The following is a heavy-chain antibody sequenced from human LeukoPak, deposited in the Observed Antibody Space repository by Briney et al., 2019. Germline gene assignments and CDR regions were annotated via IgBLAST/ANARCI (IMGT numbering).Heavy chain of an antibody. D-gene: IGHD1-14*01. Sequence: SETLSLTCTVSGYSISSGYYWGWIRQPPGKGLEWIGSIYHSGSTYYNPSLKSRVTISVDTSKNQFSLKLSSVTAADTAVYYCAREANRRYYYYYYMDVWGKGTTVTISS. CDR2: IYHSGST. CDR1: GYSISSGYY. J-gene: IGHJ6*03. CDR3: AREANRRYYYYYYMDV. V-gene: IGHV4-38-2*02.